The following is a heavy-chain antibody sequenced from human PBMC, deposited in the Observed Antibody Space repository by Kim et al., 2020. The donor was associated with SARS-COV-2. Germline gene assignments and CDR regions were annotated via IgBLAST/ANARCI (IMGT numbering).Heavy chain of an antibody. Sequence: VKGRFTISRDDARSSLYLQMNSLRDEDTAVYYCTRDREWFGELDYYSMDVWGRGTTVTVSS. V-gene: IGHV3-48*02. D-gene: IGHD3-10*01. J-gene: IGHJ6*02. CDR3: TRDREWFGELDYYSMDV.